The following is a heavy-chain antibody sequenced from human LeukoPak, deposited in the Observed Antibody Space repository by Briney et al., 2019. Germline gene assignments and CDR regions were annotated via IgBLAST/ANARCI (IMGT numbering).Heavy chain of an antibody. D-gene: IGHD1-26*01. Sequence: GASVKVSCKASGYTFTGYYMHWVRQAPGQGLEWMGWINPNSGGTNYAQKFQGRVTMTRDTSISTAYMELSRLRSDDTAVYYCARVQWERTTGDAFDIWGRGTMVTVSS. CDR3: ARVQWERTTGDAFDI. CDR1: GYTFTGYY. V-gene: IGHV1-2*02. CDR2: INPNSGGT. J-gene: IGHJ3*02.